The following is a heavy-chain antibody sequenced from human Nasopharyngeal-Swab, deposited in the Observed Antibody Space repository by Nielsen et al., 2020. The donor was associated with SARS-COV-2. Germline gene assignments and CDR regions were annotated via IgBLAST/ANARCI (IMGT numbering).Heavy chain of an antibody. CDR3: ARVHLVIVPATFDY. CDR2: IKYDGSEK. CDR1: GFIFDNYW. D-gene: IGHD2-2*01. J-gene: IGHJ4*02. V-gene: IGHV3-7*01. Sequence: GGSLRLSCVASGFIFDNYWMSWVRQAPGKGLEWVANIKYDGSEKYYVDSVRGRFTISRDHAKNTVYLQMNSLRAEDTAVYYCARVHLVIVPATFDYWGQGTLVTVSS.